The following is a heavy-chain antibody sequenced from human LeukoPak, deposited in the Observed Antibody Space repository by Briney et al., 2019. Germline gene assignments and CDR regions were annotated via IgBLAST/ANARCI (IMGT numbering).Heavy chain of an antibody. J-gene: IGHJ4*02. D-gene: IGHD5-18*01. CDR3: AKLIQLWHIDY. CDR1: GGTFSSYA. V-gene: IGHV3-23*01. Sequence: ASVKVSCKASGGTFSSYAMSWVRQAPGKGLEWVSAISGSGGSTYYADSVKGRFTISRDNSKNTLYLQMNSLRAEDTAVYYCAKLIQLWHIDYWGQGTLVTVSS. CDR2: ISGSGGST.